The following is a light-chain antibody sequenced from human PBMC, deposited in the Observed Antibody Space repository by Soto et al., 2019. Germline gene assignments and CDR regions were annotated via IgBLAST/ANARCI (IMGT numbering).Light chain of an antibody. CDR2: DVS. CDR1: QSVSTY. J-gene: IGKJ1*01. Sequence: EIVLTQSPATLSLSPGERATLSCRASQSVSTYLAWYQQKPGQAPRLLIYDVSDSATGIPASFSGSGSGTNFPLTISGLQPEDFAVYYCQHRSGWPPWTFGQGTNVQ. CDR3: QHRSGWPPWT. V-gene: IGKV3-11*01.